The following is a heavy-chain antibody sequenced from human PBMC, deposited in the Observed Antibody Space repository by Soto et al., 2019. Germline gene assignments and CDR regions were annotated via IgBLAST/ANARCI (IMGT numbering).Heavy chain of an antibody. V-gene: IGHV3-23*01. D-gene: IGHD3-10*01. CDR1: QFTFSNYA. CDR3: AKEPRSEFGDYCDN. J-gene: IGHJ4*02. Sequence: EVQLLESGGALVQPGGSLRLSCAASQFTFSNYAMSWVRQPPGKGLEWFSGISGSGINTYYADSVKGRFTISRDNSKNTLYLQLRSLGAEDTAVYYCAKEPRSEFGDYCDNWGQGTLVTVSS. CDR2: ISGSGINT.